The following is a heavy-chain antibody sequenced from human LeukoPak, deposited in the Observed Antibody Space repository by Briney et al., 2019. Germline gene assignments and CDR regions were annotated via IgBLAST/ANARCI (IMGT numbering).Heavy chain of an antibody. Sequence: GGSLRLSCAASGFTFSSYGMHWVRQAPGKGLEWVAVIWYDGSNKYYADSVKGRFTISRDNSKNTLYLQMNSLKTEDTAVYYCTTAAVYYYDSSGYAAYYFGYWGQGTLVTVPS. V-gene: IGHV3-33*01. D-gene: IGHD3-22*01. J-gene: IGHJ4*02. CDR3: TTAAVYYYDSSGYAAYYFGY. CDR1: GFTFSSYG. CDR2: IWYDGSNK.